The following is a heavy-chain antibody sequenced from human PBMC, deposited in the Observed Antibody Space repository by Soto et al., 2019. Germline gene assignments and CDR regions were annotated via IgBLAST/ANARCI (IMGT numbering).Heavy chain of an antibody. V-gene: IGHV4-4*02. CDR1: SGSINSTNW. J-gene: IGHJ5*02. Sequence: SETLSLTCAVSSGSINSTNWWGWVRQPPGKGLEWIGEIYHSGTTNYNPSLKSRVTISVDRPKNQFSLKLTSVTAADTAVYYCARVQGGTPNRLDPWGPVTLVRVS. CDR2: IYHSGTT. CDR3: ARVQGGTPNRLDP.